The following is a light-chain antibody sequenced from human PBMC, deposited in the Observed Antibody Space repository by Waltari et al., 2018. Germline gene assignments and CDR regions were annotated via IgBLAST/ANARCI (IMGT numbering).Light chain of an antibody. V-gene: IGKV1-17*01. CDR1: QGISTY. J-gene: IGKJ1*01. CDR3: LQYNSNPRT. CDR2: AAS. Sequence: DIQMTPSPSSLSASAGDRVTITCRASQGISTYLNWYQQKPGKTPKRLIYAASNLESGVPSRFSGSGSGTDFTLTISSLQPEDFATYYCLQYNSNPRTFGQGTKVEIK.